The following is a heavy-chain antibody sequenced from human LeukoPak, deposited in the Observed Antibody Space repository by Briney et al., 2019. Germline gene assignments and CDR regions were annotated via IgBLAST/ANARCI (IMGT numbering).Heavy chain of an antibody. V-gene: IGHV1-18*01. CDR1: GYTFTSYG. CDR2: ISTYNGNT. Sequence: GASVKVSCKASGYTFTSYGISWVRQAPGQGLEWMGWISTYNGNTNYAQNLQGRVTMTTDTSASTAYMELRSLTSDDTAVYYCARDWSKGEDFDYWGQRTLVTVSS. CDR3: ARDWSKGEDFDY. J-gene: IGHJ4*02.